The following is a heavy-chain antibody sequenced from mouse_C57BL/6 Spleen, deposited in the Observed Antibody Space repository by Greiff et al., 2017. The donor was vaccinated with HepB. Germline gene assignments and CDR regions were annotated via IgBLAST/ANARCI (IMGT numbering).Heavy chain of an antibody. Sequence: VQLQQSGPELVKPGASVKISCKASGYAFSSSWMNWVKQRPGKGLEWIGRIYPGDGDTNYNGKFKGKATLTADKSSSTAYMQLSSLTSEDSAVYFCAYVSRYAMDYWGQGTSVTVSS. CDR2: IYPGDGDT. J-gene: IGHJ4*01. CDR1: GYAFSSSW. CDR3: AYVSRYAMDY. D-gene: IGHD1-1*01. V-gene: IGHV1-82*01.